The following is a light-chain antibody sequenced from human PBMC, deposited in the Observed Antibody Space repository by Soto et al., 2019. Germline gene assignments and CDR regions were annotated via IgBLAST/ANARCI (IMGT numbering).Light chain of an antibody. CDR1: QNISNY. V-gene: IGKV3-11*01. J-gene: IGKJ5*01. CDR3: QQRSNWPPIT. Sequence: ILLTQSLATLSLSPGKRDTLSRMDIQNISNYLIWYQQKPGQAPTLFIYGAYNRATGIPDRFGGSGSGTDFTLTISRLEPEDAAVYYCQQRSNWPPITLGQWTRLEIK. CDR2: GAY.